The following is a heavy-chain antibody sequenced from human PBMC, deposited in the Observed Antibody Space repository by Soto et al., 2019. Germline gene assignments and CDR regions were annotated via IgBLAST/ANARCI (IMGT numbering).Heavy chain of an antibody. D-gene: IGHD2-21*02. CDR3: ARVGTVVTPSPDY. J-gene: IGHJ4*02. V-gene: IGHV4-30-4*01. Sequence: PSETLSLTCTVSGGSISSGDYYWSWIRQPPGKGLEWIGYIYYSGSTYYNPSLKSRVTISVDTSKNQFSLKLSSVTAADTAVYYCARVGTVVTPSPDYWGQGTLVTVLL. CDR2: IYYSGST. CDR1: GGSISSGDYY.